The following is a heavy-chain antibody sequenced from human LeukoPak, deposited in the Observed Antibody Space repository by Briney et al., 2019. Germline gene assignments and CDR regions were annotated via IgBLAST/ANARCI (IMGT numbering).Heavy chain of an antibody. CDR3: ARGPYGSGSRTFDY. J-gene: IGHJ4*02. V-gene: IGHV3-48*01. Sequence: GGSLRLSCAASGFTFSSYSMNWVRQAPGKGLEWVSYISSSSSTIYYADSVKGRFTISRDNAKNSLYLQMNSLRAEDTAVYYCARGPYGSGSRTFDYWGQGTLVTVSS. D-gene: IGHD3-10*01. CDR1: GFTFSSYS. CDR2: ISSSSSTI.